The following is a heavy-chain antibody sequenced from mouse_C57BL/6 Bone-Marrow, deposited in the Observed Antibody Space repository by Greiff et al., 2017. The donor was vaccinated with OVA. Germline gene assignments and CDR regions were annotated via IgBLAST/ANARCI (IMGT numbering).Heavy chain of an antibody. CDR1: GFTFSDFY. CDR2: SRNKANDYTT. J-gene: IGHJ2*01. V-gene: IGHV7-1*01. Sequence: DVMLVESGGGLVQSGRSLRLSCATSGFTFSDFYMEWVRQAPGKGLEWIAASRNKANDYTTEYSASVKGRFIVSRDTSQSILYLQMNALRAEDTAIYYCARVMALTGTNYWGQGTTLTVSS. CDR3: ARVMALTGTNY. D-gene: IGHD4-1*01.